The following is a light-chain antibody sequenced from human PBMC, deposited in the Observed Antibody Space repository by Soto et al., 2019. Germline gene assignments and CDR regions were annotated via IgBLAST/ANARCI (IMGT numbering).Light chain of an antibody. CDR1: SDDVGGYNY. Sequence: QSALTQPASVSGSPGQSITISCTGTSDDVGGYNYVSWYQQHPDKAPKLMIYDVSNRPSGVSNRFSGSKSGNTAPLTISGLQAEDEADYYCSSYTSSTTRVFGGGTKLTVL. V-gene: IGLV2-14*03. J-gene: IGLJ2*01. CDR3: SSYTSSTTRV. CDR2: DVS.